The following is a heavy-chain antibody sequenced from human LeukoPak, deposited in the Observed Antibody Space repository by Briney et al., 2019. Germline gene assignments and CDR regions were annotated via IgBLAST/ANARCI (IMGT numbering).Heavy chain of an antibody. CDR3: ARARMGVVVPAAIDAFDI. Sequence: ASVKVSCKASGYTFTSYGISWVRQAPGQGLEWMGWISAYNGNTNYAQKLQGRVTMTTDTSTSTAYMELRSLRSDDTAVYYCARARMGVVVPAAIDAFDIWGQGTMVTVSS. CDR1: GYTFTSYG. D-gene: IGHD2-2*01. J-gene: IGHJ3*02. CDR2: ISAYNGNT. V-gene: IGHV1-18*01.